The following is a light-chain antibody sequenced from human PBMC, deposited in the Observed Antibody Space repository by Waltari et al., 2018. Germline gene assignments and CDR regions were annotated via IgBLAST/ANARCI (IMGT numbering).Light chain of an antibody. J-gene: IGKJ4*01. CDR2: EAS. CDR1: QRIRSS. CDR3: QQYDAYALT. Sequence: DLHITQSPSTLSASVGDRATIPCRARQRIRSSLAWYQQKPGKAPKFLIYEASSLESGVPSRFSGSGSGTEFTLTISSLQPDDFATYFCQQYDAYALTFGGGTKVEIK. V-gene: IGKV1-5*03.